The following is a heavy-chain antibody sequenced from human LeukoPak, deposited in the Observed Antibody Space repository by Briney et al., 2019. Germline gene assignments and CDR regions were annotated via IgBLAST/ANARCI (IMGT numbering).Heavy chain of an antibody. CDR3: ATRDLNWNSPFDY. V-gene: IGHV1-2*02. CDR2: INPNSGGT. J-gene: IGHJ4*02. Sequence: ASVKVSCKASGYTFTGYYMHWVRQAPGQGLEWMGWINPNSGGTNYAQKFQGRVTMTRDTSISTAYMELSRLRSDDTAVYYCATRDLNWNSPFDYWGQGTLVTVSS. CDR1: GYTFTGYY. D-gene: IGHD1-1*01.